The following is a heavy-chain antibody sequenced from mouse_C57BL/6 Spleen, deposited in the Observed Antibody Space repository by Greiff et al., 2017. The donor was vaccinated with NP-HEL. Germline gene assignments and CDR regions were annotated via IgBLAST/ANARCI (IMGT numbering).Heavy chain of an antibody. J-gene: IGHJ4*01. CDR2: IYPGSGST. V-gene: IGHV1-55*01. D-gene: IGHD2-4*01. CDR1: GYTFTSYW. Sequence: QVQLKQPGAELVKPGASVKMSCKASGYTFTSYWITWVKQRPGQGLEWIGDIYPGSGSTNYNEKFKSKATLTVDTSSSTAYMQLSSLTSEDSAVYYCARRGLRVDYAMDYWGQGTSVTVSS. CDR3: ARRGLRVDYAMDY.